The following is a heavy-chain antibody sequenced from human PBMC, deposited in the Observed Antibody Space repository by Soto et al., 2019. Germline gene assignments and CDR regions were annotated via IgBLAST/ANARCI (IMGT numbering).Heavy chain of an antibody. CDR1: RFPLSSFG. J-gene: IGHJ6*02. CDR2: IWYDGSNK. D-gene: IGHD3-16*01. V-gene: IGHV3-33*01. CDR3: ARDPGKWGRSYYGMDV. Sequence: PGGSLSLSCAASRFPLSSFGMHWVRQAPGKGLEWVAVIWYDGSNKYYADSVKGRFTISRDNSKNTLYLQMNSLRGEDTAVYYCARDPGKWGRSYYGMDVWGQGTTVTVSS.